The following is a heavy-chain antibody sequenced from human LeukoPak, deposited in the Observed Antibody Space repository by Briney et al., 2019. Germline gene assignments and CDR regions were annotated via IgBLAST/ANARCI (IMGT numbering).Heavy chain of an antibody. CDR3: ARLSGGSSSEFDY. D-gene: IGHD6-6*01. Sequence: PSETLSLTCAVSGVSISAGNWWGWVRQPPGKGLEWIGEVHHSGSANHNPSLKSRVAISVDKSKNQFSLRLSSVTAADTAVYYCARLSGGSSSEFDYWGQGTLVTVSS. J-gene: IGHJ4*02. CDR1: GVSISAGNW. CDR2: VHHSGSA. V-gene: IGHV4-4*02.